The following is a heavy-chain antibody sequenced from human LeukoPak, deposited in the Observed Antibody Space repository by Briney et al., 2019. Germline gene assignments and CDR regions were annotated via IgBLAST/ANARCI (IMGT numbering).Heavy chain of an antibody. J-gene: IGHJ4*02. CDR1: GYTFTSFY. CDR2: VNPSGGNT. D-gene: IGHD3-22*01. CDR3: ARDNWGNYDIDY. Sequence: GASVKVSCKASGYTFTSFYIHWVRQAPGQGLEWRGIVNPSGGNTYYAQKFQGRVTLTRDTATSTVHMELSRLRSEDTAVYYCARDNWGNYDIDYWGQGTLVTVSS. V-gene: IGHV1-46*01.